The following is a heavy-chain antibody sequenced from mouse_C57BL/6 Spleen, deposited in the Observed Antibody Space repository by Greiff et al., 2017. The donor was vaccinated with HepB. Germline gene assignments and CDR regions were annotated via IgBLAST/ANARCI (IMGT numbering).Heavy chain of an antibody. J-gene: IGHJ2*01. CDR1: GYAFSSYW. D-gene: IGHD2-4*01. CDR3: ARSGDYGRSFDY. V-gene: IGHV1-80*01. Sequence: QVHVKQSGAELVKPGASVKISCKASGYAFSSYWMNWVKQRPGKGLEWIGQIYPGDGDTNYNGKFKGKATLTADKSSSTAYMQLSSLTSEDSAVYFCARSGDYGRSFDYWGQGTTLTVSS. CDR2: IYPGDGDT.